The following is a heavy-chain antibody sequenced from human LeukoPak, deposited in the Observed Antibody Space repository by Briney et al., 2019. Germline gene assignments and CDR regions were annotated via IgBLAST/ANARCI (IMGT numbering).Heavy chain of an antibody. CDR1: GYTFTGYY. V-gene: IGHV1-2*02. CDR3: ARAGYCSSTSCRQPYYFDY. Sequence: ASVKVSCKASGYTFTGYYMHWVRQAPGQGLEWMGWINPNSGGTNYAQKFQGRVTMTRDTSISTAYMELSRLRSDDTAVYYCARAGYCSSTSCRQPYYFDYWGQRTLVTVSS. J-gene: IGHJ4*02. CDR2: INPNSGGT. D-gene: IGHD2-2*01.